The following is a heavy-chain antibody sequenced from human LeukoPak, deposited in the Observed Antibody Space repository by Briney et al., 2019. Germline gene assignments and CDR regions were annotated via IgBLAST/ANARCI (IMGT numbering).Heavy chain of an antibody. CDR3: ARDLGPVRGNFMDV. J-gene: IGHJ6*03. CDR1: GGSFSGYY. CDR2: INHSGST. V-gene: IGHV4-34*01. D-gene: IGHD3-10*01. Sequence: SETLSLTCAVYGGSFSGYYWSWIRQPPGKGLEWIGEINHSGSTNYNPSLKSRVTISVDTSKNQFSLKLSSVTAADTAVYCCARDLGPVRGNFMDVWGKGTTVTVSS.